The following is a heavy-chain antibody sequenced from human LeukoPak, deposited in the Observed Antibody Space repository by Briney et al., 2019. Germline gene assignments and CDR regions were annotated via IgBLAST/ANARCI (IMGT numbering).Heavy chain of an antibody. D-gene: IGHD1-26*01. CDR1: GGSISSYY. CDR3: ARDHGGSLSYGVDV. V-gene: IGHV4-59*01. Sequence: SETLSLTCTVSGGSISSYYWSWIRQPPGKGLEWIGYIYYSGSTNYNPSLKSRVTISVDTSKNQFSLKLSSVTAADTAVYYCARDHGGSLSYGVDVWGQGTTVTVSS. CDR2: IYYSGST. J-gene: IGHJ6*02.